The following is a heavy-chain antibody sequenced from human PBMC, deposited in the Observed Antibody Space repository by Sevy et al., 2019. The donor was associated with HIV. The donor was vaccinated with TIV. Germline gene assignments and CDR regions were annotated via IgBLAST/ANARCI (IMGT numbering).Heavy chain of an antibody. Sequence: GGSLRLSCATSGFIFSNYAMSWVRQAPGKGLEWVSDISGSGGTTYYADAVRGRFTISRDNSKNTLYLQMDSLRAEDTAVYYCAKLQSGDCSRTSCRDYYFDSWCQGTLVTVSS. CDR2: ISGSGGTT. D-gene: IGHD2-2*01. CDR3: AKLQSGDCSRTSCRDYYFDS. J-gene: IGHJ4*02. CDR1: GFIFSNYA. V-gene: IGHV3-23*01.